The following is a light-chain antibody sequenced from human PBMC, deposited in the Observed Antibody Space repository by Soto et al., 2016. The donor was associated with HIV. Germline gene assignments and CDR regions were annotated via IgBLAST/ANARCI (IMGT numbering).Light chain of an antibody. CDR2: SAS. J-gene: IGKJ2*01. CDR3: QQSYSTPHT. CDR1: QGITSD. Sequence: DIQMTQSPSSLSASIGDRVTITCRASQGITSDLGWYQQKPGKAPKRLIYSASSLQSGVPSRFSGSGSGTEFTLTISSLQPEDFATYYCQQSYSTPHTFGQGPSWRSN. V-gene: IGKV1-17*01.